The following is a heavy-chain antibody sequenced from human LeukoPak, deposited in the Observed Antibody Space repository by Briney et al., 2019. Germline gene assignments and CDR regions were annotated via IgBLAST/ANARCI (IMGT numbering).Heavy chain of an antibody. CDR3: ARDSLDMATIIAY. V-gene: IGHV3-30-3*01. CDR2: ISYDGSNK. D-gene: IGHD5-24*01. J-gene: IGHJ4*02. Sequence: GGSLRLSCAASGFTFSSYAMHWVRQAPGKGLEWVAVISYDGSNKYYADSVKGRFTISRDNSKNTLYLQMNSLRAEDTAVYYCARDSLDMATIIAYWGQGTLVTVS. CDR1: GFTFSSYA.